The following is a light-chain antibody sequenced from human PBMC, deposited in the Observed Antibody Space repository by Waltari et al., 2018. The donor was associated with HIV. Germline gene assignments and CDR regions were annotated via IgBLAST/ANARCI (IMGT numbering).Light chain of an antibody. CDR1: SSDIGSHT. CDR3: AAWDDSLNGDVV. V-gene: IGLV1-44*01. Sequence: QSVLTQPPSASVTPGQRVTISCSGRSSDIGSHTVNWYQQLPGTAPRLLIYTNNQRPSGVPDRFSGSKSGTSASLVISGLQSEDEADYFCAAWDDSLNGDVVFGGGTKLTVL. CDR2: TNN. J-gene: IGLJ2*01.